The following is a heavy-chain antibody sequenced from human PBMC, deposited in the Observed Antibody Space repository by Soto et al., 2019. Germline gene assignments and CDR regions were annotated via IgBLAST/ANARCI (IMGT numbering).Heavy chain of an antibody. CDR1: GGTFSSYA. CDR2: IIALCGTA. CDR3: ARGAVGATYCLDY. Sequence: QVQLVQSGAEVKKPGSSVKVACKASGGTFSSYAISWVRQAPGQGLEWMGGIIALCGTANYAQKFQCSVTITADESTSTDYMELSSLRAEHTAVYYCARGAVGATYCLDYWGQGDLVAVSS. J-gene: IGHJ4*02. D-gene: IGHD1-26*01. V-gene: IGHV1-69*01.